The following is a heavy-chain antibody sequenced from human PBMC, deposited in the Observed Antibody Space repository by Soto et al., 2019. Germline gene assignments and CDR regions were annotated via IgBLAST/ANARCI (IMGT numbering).Heavy chain of an antibody. CDR2: IYYSGST. D-gene: IGHD4-4*01. J-gene: IGHJ3*02. V-gene: IGHV4-59*12. Sequence: QVQLQESGPGLVKPSETLSLTCTVSGGSISSYYWSWIRQPPGKGLEWIGCIYYSGSTNYNPSLKSRVTISVDTSKNQFSLKLSSVTAADTAVYYCARDGYSRYAFDIWGQGTMVTVSS. CDR3: ARDGYSRYAFDI. CDR1: GGSISSYY.